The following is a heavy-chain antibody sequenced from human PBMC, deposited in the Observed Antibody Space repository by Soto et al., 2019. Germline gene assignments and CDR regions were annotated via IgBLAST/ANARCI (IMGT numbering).Heavy chain of an antibody. V-gene: IGHV1-8*01. D-gene: IGHD6-25*01. J-gene: IGHJ4*02. CDR3: ARRKERSGPHYFDS. CDR1: GYTFITYD. CDR2: MNPYNGNA. Sequence: ASVKVSCKXSGYTFITYDIHWVRQATGQGLEWMGWMNPYNGNAGYAQKFQGRVTMTRNTSISTAYMELSSLRSGDTAVYFCARRKERSGPHYFDSWGQGTLVTVSS.